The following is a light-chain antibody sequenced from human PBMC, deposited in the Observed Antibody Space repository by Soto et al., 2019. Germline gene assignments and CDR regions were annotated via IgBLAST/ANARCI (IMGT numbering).Light chain of an antibody. Sequence: EVVLTQSPGTLSLSPGDRATLSCRASQSVSRNYLAWYQQKPGQTPRLLIFGASNRAADIPARFSASGSGTDVTLIISGLEPDDFAVYYCQQYDFLPLTFGGGTRL. J-gene: IGKJ4*02. CDR1: QSVSRNY. CDR2: GAS. V-gene: IGKV3-20*01. CDR3: QQYDFLPLT.